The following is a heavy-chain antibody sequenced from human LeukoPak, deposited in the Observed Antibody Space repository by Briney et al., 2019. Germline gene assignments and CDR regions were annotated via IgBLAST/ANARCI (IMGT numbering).Heavy chain of an antibody. V-gene: IGHV4-59*01. D-gene: IGHD3-22*01. CDR3: ARPLGNGYSYWYFDV. Sequence: SETLSLTCTVSGASISSYYWTWIRQPPGKGLEWIGYIYYSGSTNSNPSLKSRVTISIDTSKSQISLKLSSVTAADTAVYYCARPLGNGYSYWYFDVWGRGTLVTVSS. CDR1: GASISSYY. CDR2: IYYSGST. J-gene: IGHJ2*01.